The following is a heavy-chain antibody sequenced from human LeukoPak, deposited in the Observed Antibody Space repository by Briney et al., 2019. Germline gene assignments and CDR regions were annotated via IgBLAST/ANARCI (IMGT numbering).Heavy chain of an antibody. CDR3: ARKSYGLEIDY. Sequence: TSETLSLTCTVSGGSISSSSYYWGWIRQPPGKGLEWIGSIYYSGSTCYNPSLKSRVTISVDTSKNQFSLKLSSVTAADTAVYYCARKSYGLEIDYWGQGTLVTVSS. V-gene: IGHV4-39*01. CDR1: GGSISSSSYY. J-gene: IGHJ4*02. D-gene: IGHD5-18*01. CDR2: IYYSGST.